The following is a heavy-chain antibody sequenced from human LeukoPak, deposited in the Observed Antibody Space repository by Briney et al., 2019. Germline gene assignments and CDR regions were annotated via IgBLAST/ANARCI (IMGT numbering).Heavy chain of an antibody. J-gene: IGHJ6*03. V-gene: IGHV3-21*01. CDR2: ISSRSTNI. CDR1: GFTFSRCS. Sequence: PEGSLRLSCAGSGFTFSRCSMNWFRQAPGKGLERVSSISSRSTNIFYADSVKGRFTISRDNAKNSLYLQMNSLGAEDTAVYYCARDAQWLVPEGYFYYMDVWGKGTTVTVSS. CDR3: ARDAQWLVPEGYFYYMDV. D-gene: IGHD6-19*01.